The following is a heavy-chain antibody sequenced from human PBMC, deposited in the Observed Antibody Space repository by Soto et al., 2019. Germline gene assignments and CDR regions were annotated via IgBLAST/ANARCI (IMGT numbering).Heavy chain of an antibody. CDR2: ICPGDSDT. V-gene: IGHV5-51*01. CDR3: ARQGSNGAYYYYGMDV. CDR1: GYRFSSYW. Sequence: GEPLKISCKGSGYRFSSYWIAWVRQMPGKGLEWMGIICPGDSDTIYSPSFQGQVTFSADKSTSTAYLQWSSLKASDTAMYYCARQGSNGAYYYYGMDVWGQGTTVTVSS. J-gene: IGHJ6*02. D-gene: IGHD2-8*01.